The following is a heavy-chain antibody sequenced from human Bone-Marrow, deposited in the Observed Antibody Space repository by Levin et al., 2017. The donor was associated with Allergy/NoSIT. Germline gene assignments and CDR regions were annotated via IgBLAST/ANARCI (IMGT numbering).Heavy chain of an antibody. CDR3: ARARDTTGYQNLEPYWYFDL. J-gene: IGHJ2*01. CDR2: VSYSGST. Sequence: PGGSLRLSCTVSGGSISSYYRSWIRQPPGKGLEWIGYVSYSGSTKYNPSLKSRVTISVDTSNNHFSLKLRSVTAADTAMYFCARARDTTGYQNLEPYWYFDLWGRGTLVTVSS. V-gene: IGHV4-59*13. CDR1: GGSISSYY. D-gene: IGHD3-22*01.